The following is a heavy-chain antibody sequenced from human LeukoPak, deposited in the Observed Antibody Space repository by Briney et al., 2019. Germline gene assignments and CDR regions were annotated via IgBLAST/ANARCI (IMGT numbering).Heavy chain of an antibody. CDR1: GGSFSGYY. V-gene: IGHV4-34*01. Sequence: SETLSLTCAVYGGSFSGYYWSWIRQPPGKGLEWIGEINHSGSTNYNPSLKSRVTISVDTSKNQFSLKLSSVTAADTAVYYCARGSSSSPGGVSYYYGMDVWGQGTTVTVSS. CDR2: INHSGST. J-gene: IGHJ6*02. CDR3: ARGSSSSPGGVSYYYGMDV. D-gene: IGHD6-6*01.